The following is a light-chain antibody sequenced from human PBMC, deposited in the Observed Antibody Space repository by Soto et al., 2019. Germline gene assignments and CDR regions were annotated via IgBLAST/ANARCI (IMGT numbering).Light chain of an antibody. J-gene: IGLJ1*01. CDR3: NSYTSSSTYV. Sequence: QSALTQPASVSGSPGQSITISCTGTSSDVGGYNYVSWYQHHPGKAPKLMIYDVANRPSGVSNRFSGSKSGNTAYLTISGLQAEDEADYYCNSYTSSSTYVFGTGNKLTVL. CDR1: SSDVGGYNY. V-gene: IGLV2-14*03. CDR2: DVA.